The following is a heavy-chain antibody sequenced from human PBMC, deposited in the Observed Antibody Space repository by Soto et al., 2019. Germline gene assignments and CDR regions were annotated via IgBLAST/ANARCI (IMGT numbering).Heavy chain of an antibody. Sequence: QVQLQESGPGLVKASGTLSLTCAVSGGSISSSNWWSWVRQPPGKGLEWIGAIYSSGGTNYNPSLKSPVTISVDKSKYRFSLNLTSVTAADTAVYYGAGFNGFWSSSSMYSYYGMDVWGQGNTVSVSS. CDR1: GGSISSSNW. J-gene: IGHJ6*02. CDR3: AGFNGFWSSSSMYSYYGMDV. CDR2: IYSSGGT. V-gene: IGHV4-4*02. D-gene: IGHD3-3*01.